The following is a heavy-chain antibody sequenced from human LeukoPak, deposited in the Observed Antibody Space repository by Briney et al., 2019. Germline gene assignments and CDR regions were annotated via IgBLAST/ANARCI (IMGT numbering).Heavy chain of an antibody. Sequence: ASVKVSCKASGYTFTIHPIHWVRQAPGQRLEWMGWINAGNGNTKYSQEFRGRVTITRDTSATTTYMELSSLRSGDVAVYYCARGGATIGYDYMDVWGQGTTVTVSS. D-gene: IGHD2-2*01. J-gene: IGHJ6*03. V-gene: IGHV1-3*03. CDR1: GYTFTIHP. CDR2: INAGNGNT. CDR3: ARGGATIGYDYMDV.